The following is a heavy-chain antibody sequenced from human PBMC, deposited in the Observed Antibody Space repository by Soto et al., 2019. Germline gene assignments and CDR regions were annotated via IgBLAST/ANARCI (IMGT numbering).Heavy chain of an antibody. CDR1: GFSLTTNRMC. J-gene: IGHJ3*02. CDR3: SLLLGDARFPGTVGAFDI. CDR2: IDRDDNK. D-gene: IGHD2-21*01. Sequence: SGPTLVNPTQTLTLTCTFSGFSLTTNRMCINWVRQAPGKALEWLALIDRDDNKYYSTSLETRITISKDTSASQVVLTMTNMGSVDTGTYYCSLLLGDARFPGTVGAFDIWGQGTKVTVSS. V-gene: IGHV2-70*12.